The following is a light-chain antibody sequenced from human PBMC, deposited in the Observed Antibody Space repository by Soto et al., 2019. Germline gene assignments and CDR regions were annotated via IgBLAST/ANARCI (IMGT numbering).Light chain of an antibody. CDR2: EVS. J-gene: IGLJ2*01. CDR1: SSDVGGYNY. V-gene: IGLV2-14*01. CDR3: SSYTRNSTLV. Sequence: QSVLTQPASVSGSPGQSITISCTGTSSDVGGYNYVSWYQQHPGKAPKLMIYEVSNRPSGVSNRFSGSKSGNTASLTISGLQAEDEAYYYCSSYTRNSTLVFGGGTQLTVL.